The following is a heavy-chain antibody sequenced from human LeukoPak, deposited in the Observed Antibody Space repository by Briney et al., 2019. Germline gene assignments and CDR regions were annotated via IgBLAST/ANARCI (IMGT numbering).Heavy chain of an antibody. D-gene: IGHD3-22*01. Sequence: VASVKVSCKASGGTFSSYAISWVRQAPGQGLEWMGGIIPIFGTANYAQKFQGRVTITADESTSTAYMEPSSLRSEDTAVYYCATYYYDSSGYYFDYWGQGTLVTVSS. CDR1: GGTFSSYA. J-gene: IGHJ4*02. CDR3: ATYYYDSSGYYFDY. CDR2: IIPIFGTA. V-gene: IGHV1-69*01.